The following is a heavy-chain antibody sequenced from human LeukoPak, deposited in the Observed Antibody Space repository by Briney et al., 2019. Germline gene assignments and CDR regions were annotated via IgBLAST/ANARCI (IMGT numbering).Heavy chain of an antibody. V-gene: IGHV3-21*01. CDR1: GFTFSSYS. D-gene: IGHD6-13*01. J-gene: IGHJ6*03. Sequence: SGGSLRLSCAASGFTFSSYSMSWVRQAPGKGLEWVSSISSSSSYIYYADSVKGRFTISRDNAKNSLYLQMNSLRAEDTAVYYCARDSSSWHPQNYYYYYMDVWGKGTTVTVSS. CDR3: ARDSSSWHPQNYYYYYMDV. CDR2: ISSSSSYI.